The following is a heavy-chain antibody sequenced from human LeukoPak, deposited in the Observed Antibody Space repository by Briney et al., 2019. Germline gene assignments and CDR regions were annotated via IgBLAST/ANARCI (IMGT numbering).Heavy chain of an antibody. CDR1: GFTFSIYS. CDR2: ISTSSSTI. CDR3: ARTDRQYSGGTEDY. J-gene: IGHJ4*02. Sequence: GGSLRLSCAASGFTFSIYSVNWVRQAPGKGLEWVSYISTSSSTIYYADSVKGRFTISRDNAKNSLYLQVNSLRAEDTAVYYCARTDRQYSGGTEDYWGQGTLVTVSS. D-gene: IGHD5-12*01. V-gene: IGHV3-48*04.